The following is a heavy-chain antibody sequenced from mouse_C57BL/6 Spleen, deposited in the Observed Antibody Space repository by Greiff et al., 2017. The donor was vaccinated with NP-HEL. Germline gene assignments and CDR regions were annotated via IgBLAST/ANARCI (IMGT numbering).Heavy chain of an antibody. V-gene: IGHV1-59*01. CDR2: IDPSDSYT. CDR3: ARSLYDYDVVDY. CDR1: GYTFTSYW. D-gene: IGHD2-4*01. J-gene: IGHJ2*01. Sequence: QVQLQQPGAELVRPGTSVKLSCKASGYTFTSYWMHWVKQRPGQGLEWIGVIDPSDSYTNYNQKFKGKATLTVDTSSSTAYMQLSSLTSEDSAVYYCARSLYDYDVVDYWGQGTTLTVSS.